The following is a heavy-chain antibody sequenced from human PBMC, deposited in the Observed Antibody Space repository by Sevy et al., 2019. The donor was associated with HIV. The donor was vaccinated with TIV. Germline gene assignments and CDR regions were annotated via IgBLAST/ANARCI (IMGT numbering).Heavy chain of an antibody. CDR3: ARGGESLPYCGGDYYPDY. CDR2: INPKSGGT. CDR1: GYTFSGYY. V-gene: IGHV1-2*02. D-gene: IGHD2-21*02. Sequence: ASVKVSCKPSGYTFSGYYIHWVRQAPGQGLEWMGWINPKSGGTNYAQKFQGRVTMTRDTSISTAYMELSRLRSDDTAVYYCARGGESLPYCGGDYYPDYWGQGTLVTVSS. J-gene: IGHJ4*02.